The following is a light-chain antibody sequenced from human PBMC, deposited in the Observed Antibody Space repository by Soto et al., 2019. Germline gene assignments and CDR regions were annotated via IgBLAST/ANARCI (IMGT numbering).Light chain of an antibody. Sequence: DIVVTQSPHSLHVTPGEPASISCRSSQSLLHSNGNTYLDWYLQKPGQSPQLLIYLGSNRASGVPDRFSGSGSGTDYTLRISRGEAEDVGVYYCMQVLQNPLTFGGGTKVEI. CDR1: QSLLHSNGNTY. J-gene: IGKJ4*01. CDR3: MQVLQNPLT. V-gene: IGKV2-28*01. CDR2: LGS.